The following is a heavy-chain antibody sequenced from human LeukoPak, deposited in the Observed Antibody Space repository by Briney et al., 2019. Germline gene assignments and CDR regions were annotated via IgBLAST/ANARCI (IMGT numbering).Heavy chain of an antibody. D-gene: IGHD3-3*01. CDR2: ISVYNGNT. Sequence: GASVKVSCKASGYTFTSYGISWVGQAPGQGLEWMGWISVYNGNTNNAQKFQGRVTLTTDTSTSTAYMELRSLRSDDTAVYYCARCTYYDFWSGLRDYYYYGMDVWGQGTTVTVSS. CDR1: GYTFTSYG. V-gene: IGHV1-18*01. J-gene: IGHJ6*02. CDR3: ARCTYYDFWSGLRDYYYYGMDV.